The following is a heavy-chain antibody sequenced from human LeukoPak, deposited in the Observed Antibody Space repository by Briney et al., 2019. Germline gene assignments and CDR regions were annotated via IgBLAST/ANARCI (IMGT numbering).Heavy chain of an antibody. Sequence: GWSLRLSCTASGFTFGDYAMSWVRQAPGKGLEWVGLIRGKAYGGTTEYAASVKGRFTISRDDSKSIAYLQMNSLKPEDTAVYYCTKAYCGGNCWGDYWGQGTLVTVSS. V-gene: IGHV3-49*04. D-gene: IGHD2-21*02. J-gene: IGHJ4*02. CDR2: IRGKAYGGTT. CDR1: GFTFGDYA. CDR3: TKAYCGGNCWGDY.